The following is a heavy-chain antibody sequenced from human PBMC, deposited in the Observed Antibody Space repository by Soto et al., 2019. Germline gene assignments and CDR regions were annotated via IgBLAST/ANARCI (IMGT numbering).Heavy chain of an antibody. J-gene: IGHJ6*02. D-gene: IGHD2-2*01. CDR2: IDPSDSYT. Sequence: PGESLQISCKGSGYSFTSYWISWVRQMPGKGLEWMGRIDPSDSYTNYSPSFQGHVTISADKSISTAYLQWSRLKASDTAMYYCARQGIVVVPAAYNYYGMDVWGQGTKVTVSS. V-gene: IGHV5-10-1*01. CDR1: GYSFTSYW. CDR3: ARQGIVVVPAAYNYYGMDV.